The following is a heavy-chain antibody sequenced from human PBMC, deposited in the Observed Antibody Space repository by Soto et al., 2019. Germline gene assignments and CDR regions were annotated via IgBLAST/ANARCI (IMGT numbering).Heavy chain of an antibody. D-gene: IGHD4-17*01. J-gene: IGHJ5*02. CDR3: ARHDVTVTFNYFDP. Sequence: PSETLSLTCTVSVASIGSSGYFWGWIRQPPGKGLEWIGSIDYSGSTNYNPSLKSRVTISVDTSNNQFSLELSSVTAADTALYFCARHDVTVTFNYFDPWGQGTLVTSPQ. V-gene: IGHV4-39*01. CDR1: VASIGSSGYF. CDR2: IDYSGST.